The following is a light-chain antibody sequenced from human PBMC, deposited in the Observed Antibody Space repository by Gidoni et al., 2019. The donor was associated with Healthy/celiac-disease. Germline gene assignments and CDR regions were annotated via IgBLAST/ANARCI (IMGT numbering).Light chain of an antibody. CDR1: QGIRNY. V-gene: IGKV1-6*01. CDR3: LQDYNYPRT. Sequence: AIQMTPSPASLSASVGDRVTITCRASQGIRNYLGWYQQKPGKAPKLLIYAASSLQSGVPSRFSGSGSGTEFTLTISSLQPEDFATYYCLQDYNYPRTFGQGTKVEIK. CDR2: AAS. J-gene: IGKJ1*01.